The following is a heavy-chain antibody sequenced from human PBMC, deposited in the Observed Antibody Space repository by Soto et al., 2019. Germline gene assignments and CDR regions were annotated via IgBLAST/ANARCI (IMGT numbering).Heavy chain of an antibody. CDR1: GYTFTSYA. J-gene: IGHJ5*02. Sequence: QVQLVQSGAEVKKPGASVKVSCKASGYTFTSYAMHWVRQAPGQRLEWMGWINAGNGNTKYSQKFQGRVTITRDTSASTAYMELSSLRSEDTAVYYCARDRLYCSGGSCYWFDPWGQGTLVTVSS. V-gene: IGHV1-3*01. CDR2: INAGNGNT. CDR3: ARDRLYCSGGSCYWFDP. D-gene: IGHD2-15*01.